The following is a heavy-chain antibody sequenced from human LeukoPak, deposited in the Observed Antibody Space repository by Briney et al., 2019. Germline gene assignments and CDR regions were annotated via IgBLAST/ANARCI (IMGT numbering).Heavy chain of an antibody. CDR2: IKEDGSEK. CDR3: ARPAYPRHDSSGYYLE. J-gene: IGHJ4*02. Sequence: PGGSLRLSCAASGFSFSSYWMSWVRQAPGKGLEWVGNIKEDGSEKYYVDAVKGRFTISRDNAKNSLYLQMDSLRAEDTAVYYCARPAYPRHDSSGYYLEWGQGTLVTVSS. V-gene: IGHV3-7*01. CDR1: GFSFSSYW. D-gene: IGHD3-22*01.